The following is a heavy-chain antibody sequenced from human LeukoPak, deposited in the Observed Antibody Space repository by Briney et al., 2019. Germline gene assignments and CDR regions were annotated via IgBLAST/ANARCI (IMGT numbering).Heavy chain of an antibody. V-gene: IGHV1-69*05. Sequence: SVKVSCKASGGTFSSYAISWVRQAPGQGLEWMGRIIPIFGTANYAQKFQGRVTITTDESTSTAYMELSSLRSEDTAVYYCATDDPLGSGYYYVEVDSWGQGTLVTVSS. CDR3: ATDDPLGSGYYYVEVDS. J-gene: IGHJ4*02. CDR2: IIPIFGTA. D-gene: IGHD3-22*01. CDR1: GGTFSSYA.